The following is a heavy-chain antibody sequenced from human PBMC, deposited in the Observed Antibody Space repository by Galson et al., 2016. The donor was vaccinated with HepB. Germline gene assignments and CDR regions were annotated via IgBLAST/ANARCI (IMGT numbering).Heavy chain of an antibody. V-gene: IGHV4-39*01. CDR2: IYYSGTT. D-gene: IGHD6-13*01. J-gene: IGHJ3*02. Sequence: SETLSLTCNVSGGSISSSSYYWGWIRQPPGKGLEWIGHIYYSGTTYYTPSLKSRLTISVDTSKNYFSLRLSSVTAADTAVYYCARPVGNAFDIWGQGTMVTVSS. CDR3: ARPVGNAFDI. CDR1: GGSISSSSYY.